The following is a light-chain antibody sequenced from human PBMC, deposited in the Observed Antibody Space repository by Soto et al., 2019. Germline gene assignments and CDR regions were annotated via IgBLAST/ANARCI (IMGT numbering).Light chain of an antibody. CDR2: DAS. J-gene: IGKJ4*01. CDR3: QQYGSSPLT. V-gene: IGKV3-20*01. CDR1: QSLSNNY. Sequence: EIVLTQSPGTLSLSPGERATLSCRASQSLSNNYLAWYQQKPGQAPRLLIYDASSRATGIPDRFSGSGSGTDFTLGMSRLEPEDYAVYYCQQYGSSPLTFGGGTKVEIK.